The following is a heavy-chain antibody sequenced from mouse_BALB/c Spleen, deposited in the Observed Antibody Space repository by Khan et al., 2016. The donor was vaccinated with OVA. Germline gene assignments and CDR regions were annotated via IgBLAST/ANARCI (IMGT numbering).Heavy chain of an antibody. J-gene: IGHJ4*01. Sequence: VQLQESGAELARPGASVKMSCKASGYTFTSNTMHWVKQRPGQGLEWIGYINPRSGYSNYNQKFKDKATLTADKSSSTAYIQLSSLTSEDSAVXYCARRTTVYAMDYWGQGTSVTVSS. CDR2: INPRSGYS. D-gene: IGHD1-1*01. CDR3: ARRTTVYAMDY. CDR1: GYTFTSNT. V-gene: IGHV1-4*01.